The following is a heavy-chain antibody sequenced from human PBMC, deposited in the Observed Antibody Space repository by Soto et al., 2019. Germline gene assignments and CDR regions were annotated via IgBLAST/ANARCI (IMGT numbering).Heavy chain of an antibody. CDR3: TTDAAIV. J-gene: IGHJ4*02. V-gene: IGHV3-15*01. CDR2: IKSISDGGTT. D-gene: IGHD1-26*01. Sequence: EVQLVESGGGLAKPGGSLRLSCAASGFTFSNAWMSWVRQAPGKGLEWVGRIKSISDGGTTDYAAPVKGRFTISRDDSKNTLYLQMNSLKTEDTAVYFCTTDAAIVWGQGTLVTVSS. CDR1: GFTFSNAW.